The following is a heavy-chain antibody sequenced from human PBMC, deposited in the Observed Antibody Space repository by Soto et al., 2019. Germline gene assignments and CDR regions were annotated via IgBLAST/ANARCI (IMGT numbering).Heavy chain of an antibody. CDR3: AKDPTTEDGTKYYFDY. Sequence: ESGGGVVQPGRSLRLSCAASGFTFSSYGMHWVRQAPGKGLEWVAVISYDGSNKYYADSVKGRFTISRDNSKNTLYLQMNSLRAEDTAVYYCAKDPTTEDGTKYYFDYWGQGTLVTVSS. J-gene: IGHJ4*02. CDR1: GFTFSSYG. V-gene: IGHV3-30*18. D-gene: IGHD1-7*01. CDR2: ISYDGSNK.